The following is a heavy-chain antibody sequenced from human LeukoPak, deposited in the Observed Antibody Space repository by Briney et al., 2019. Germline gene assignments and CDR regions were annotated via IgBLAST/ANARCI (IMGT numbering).Heavy chain of an antibody. Sequence: GGSLRLSCAASGFTFSNYAMSWVRQAPGKGLEWVSAISGSASSTYHSDSVKGRFTISRDNSKNTLYLQMNSLRAEDTAVYYCARRAGAYSHPYDYWGQGTLVTVSS. CDR2: ISGSASST. CDR1: GFTFSNYA. D-gene: IGHD4/OR15-4a*01. V-gene: IGHV3-23*01. J-gene: IGHJ4*02. CDR3: ARRAGAYSHPYDY.